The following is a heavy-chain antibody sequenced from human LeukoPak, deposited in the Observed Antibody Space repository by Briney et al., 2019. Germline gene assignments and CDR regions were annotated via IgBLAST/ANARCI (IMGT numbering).Heavy chain of an antibody. CDR1: GFTFSSQW. V-gene: IGHV4-34*01. Sequence: GSLRLSCAASGFTFSSQWMSWIRQPPGKGLEWIGEINHSGSTNYNPSLKSRVTISVDTSKNQFSLKLTSVTAADTAVYYCARGGKATVVTMWGQGILVTVSS. CDR2: INHSGST. J-gene: IGHJ4*02. D-gene: IGHD4-23*01. CDR3: ARGGKATVVTM.